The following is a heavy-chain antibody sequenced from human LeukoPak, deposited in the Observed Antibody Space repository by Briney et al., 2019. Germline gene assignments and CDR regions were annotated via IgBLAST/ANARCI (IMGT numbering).Heavy chain of an antibody. Sequence: GGPLRLSCAASGFTFSNDGMSWVRQAPGKGLEWVSSISGSGGTTYYADSVKGRFTISRDNSKNTLYLQMNSLRAEDTAIYYCAKVEENSGNYFPFHHWGQGTQVTVSS. D-gene: IGHD1-26*01. V-gene: IGHV3-23*01. J-gene: IGHJ1*01. CDR3: AKVEENSGNYFPFHH. CDR1: GFTFSNDG. CDR2: ISGSGGTT.